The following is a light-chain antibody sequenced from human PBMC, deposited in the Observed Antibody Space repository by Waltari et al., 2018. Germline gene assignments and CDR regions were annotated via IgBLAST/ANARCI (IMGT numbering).Light chain of an antibody. CDR3: SSYTSSNTWV. CDR2: DVL. Sequence: QSALTQPASVSGSPGQSITISCSGTSSDVGGYNYVSWFQQHPGKAPKLIIYDVLNRPSGVSNRFSGSKSGNTASLTISGLQAEDEADYYCSSYTSSNTWVFGGGTKLTVL. V-gene: IGLV2-14*03. J-gene: IGLJ3*02. CDR1: SSDVGGYNY.